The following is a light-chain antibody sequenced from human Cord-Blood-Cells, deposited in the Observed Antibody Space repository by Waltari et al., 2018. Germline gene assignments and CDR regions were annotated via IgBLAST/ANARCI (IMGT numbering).Light chain of an antibody. CDR2: AAS. Sequence: IQMTQSPSSLSASVGDRVTITCRASHSISSYLNCYQQKPGKPPKLLIYAASSLQSGVQSRFRGSGAGTDFTLTISSLQPEDFATYYGQQSYSTPFTFGPGTKVDIK. CDR3: QQSYSTPFT. V-gene: IGKV1-39*01. CDR1: HSISSY. J-gene: IGKJ3*01.